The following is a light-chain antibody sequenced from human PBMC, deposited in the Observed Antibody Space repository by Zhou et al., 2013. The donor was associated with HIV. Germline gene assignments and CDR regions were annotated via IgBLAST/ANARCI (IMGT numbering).Light chain of an antibody. CDR3: QEYDNWPPRWT. J-gene: IGKJ1*01. CDR2: GAS. V-gene: IGKV3-15*01. CDR1: QSVSIN. Sequence: EILMTQSPATLSVSPGERATLSCRASQSVSINLAWYQQKPGQAPRLLIFGASTRATGIPARFSGSGSGTEFTFTISSVQSGDFAIYYCQEYDNWPPRWTFGQGTKVEIK.